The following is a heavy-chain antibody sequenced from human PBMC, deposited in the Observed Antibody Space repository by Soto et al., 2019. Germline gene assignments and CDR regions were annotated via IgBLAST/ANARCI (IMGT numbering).Heavy chain of an antibody. J-gene: IGHJ6*03. Sequence: GGSLRLSCAASGFTLSGFAMDWVRQASGKGLEYVSGISSNGVGTYYANSVQGRFTISRDNSKNTVYLQMGSLRPEDMAVYYCARRARPDFYYMDVWGKGTTVTSP. CDR1: GFTLSGFA. V-gene: IGHV3-64*01. D-gene: IGHD6-6*01. CDR3: ARRARPDFYYMDV. CDR2: ISSNGVGT.